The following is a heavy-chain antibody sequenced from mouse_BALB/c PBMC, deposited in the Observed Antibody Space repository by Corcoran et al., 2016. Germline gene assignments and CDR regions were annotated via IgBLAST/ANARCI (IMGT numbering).Heavy chain of an antibody. CDR2: IYWDDDK. CDR1: GVSLSTSGMG. V-gene: IGHV8-12*01. J-gene: IGHJ1*01. Sequence: QVTLKESGPGILQPSQTLSLTCSLSGVSLSTSGMGVSWIRQPSGNGLEWLAHIYWDDDKRYNPSLKSRLTLSKDTSRNQGFLKITSVDTADTATYYCARRRGDWYFDVWGAGTTVTVSS. CDR3: ARRRGDWYFDV.